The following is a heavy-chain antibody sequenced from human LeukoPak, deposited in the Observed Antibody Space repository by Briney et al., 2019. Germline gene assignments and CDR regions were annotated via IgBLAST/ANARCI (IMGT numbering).Heavy chain of an antibody. CDR3: ARTSDTAMETDY. J-gene: IGHJ4*02. V-gene: IGHV1-46*01. D-gene: IGHD5-18*01. Sequence: GASVKVSCKASGYTFTSYYMHWVRQAPGQGLEWMGIINPSGGSTSYAQKFQGRVTMTRDMSTSTVYMELSSLRSDDTAVYYCARTSDTAMETDYWGQGTLVTVSS. CDR2: INPSGGST. CDR1: GYTFTSYY.